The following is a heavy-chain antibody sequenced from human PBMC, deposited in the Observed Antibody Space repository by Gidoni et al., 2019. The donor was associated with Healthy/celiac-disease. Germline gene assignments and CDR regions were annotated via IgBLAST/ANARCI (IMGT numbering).Heavy chain of an antibody. CDR2: IKQDGSEK. Sequence: VQLVESGGGLVQPGGSLRLSSAAAGSPFSSYWMSWVRQAPGKGLEWVANIKQDGSEKYYEDSLKGRLTSSTDNATNSLYLQMNSPRAGNTAGDYASKEGLRFLEWFSEYCFDFWGQGTPVTVSS. V-gene: IGHV3-7*03. D-gene: IGHD3-3*01. CDR3: SKEGLRFLEWFSEYCFDF. J-gene: IGHJ4*02. CDR1: GSPFSSYW.